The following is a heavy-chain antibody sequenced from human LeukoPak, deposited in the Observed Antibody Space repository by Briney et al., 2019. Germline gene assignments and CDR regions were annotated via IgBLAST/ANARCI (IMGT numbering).Heavy chain of an antibody. V-gene: IGHV3-30*07. CDR1: GFTFSSYA. J-gene: IGHJ4*02. Sequence: PGGSLRLSCAASGFTFSSYAMHWVRQAPGKGLEWVAVISYDGSNKYSADSVKGRFTIFRDNAKNSLYLQMNSLRAEDTAVYYCARDSYGYFFDYWGQGTLVTVSS. CDR3: ARDSYGYFFDY. D-gene: IGHD5-18*01. CDR2: ISYDGSNK.